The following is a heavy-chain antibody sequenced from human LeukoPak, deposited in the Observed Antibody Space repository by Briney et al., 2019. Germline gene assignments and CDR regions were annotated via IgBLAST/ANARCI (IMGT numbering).Heavy chain of an antibody. CDR2: IYSGGST. V-gene: IGHV3-53*01. CDR1: GFTVSSNY. D-gene: IGHD3-3*01. J-gene: IGHJ4*02. Sequence: GGSLRLSCAASGFTVSSNYMSWVRQAPGKGLEWVSVIYSGGSTYYADSVKGRFTISRDNSKNTLYLQMNSLRAEDTAVYYCARGHTYYDFWSGYSPYFDYWGQGPLVTVSS. CDR3: ARGHTYYDFWSGYSPYFDY.